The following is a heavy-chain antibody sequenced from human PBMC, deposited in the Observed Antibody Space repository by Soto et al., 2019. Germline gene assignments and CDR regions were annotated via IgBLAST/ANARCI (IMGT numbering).Heavy chain of an antibody. J-gene: IGHJ6*02. Sequence: SETLSLTCAVSGGFTSTNNWWSWVRQPPGKGLEWIGDAYHSGSTEYNPSLKSRVTISVDTSKNQFSLKLSSVTAADTAVYYCARGGCSSTSCYRLSRSYYGMDVWGQGTTVTVSS. CDR2: AYHSGST. D-gene: IGHD2-2*02. CDR1: GGFTSTNNW. V-gene: IGHV4-4*02. CDR3: ARGGCSSTSCYRLSRSYYGMDV.